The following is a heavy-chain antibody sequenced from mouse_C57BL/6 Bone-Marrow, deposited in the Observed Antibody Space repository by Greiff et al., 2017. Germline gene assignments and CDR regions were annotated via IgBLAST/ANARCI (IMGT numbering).Heavy chain of an antibody. J-gene: IGHJ3*01. CDR3: TLIATVVRAY. CDR1: GYTFTDYE. D-gene: IGHD1-1*01. CDR2: IDPETGGT. V-gene: IGHV1-15*01. Sequence: VKLVESGAELVRPGASVTLSCKASGYTFTDYEMHWVKQTPVHGLEWIGAIDPETGGTAYNQKFKGKAILTADKSSSTAYMERRSLTSEDSAVYYCTLIATVVRAYWGEGTLVTVSA.